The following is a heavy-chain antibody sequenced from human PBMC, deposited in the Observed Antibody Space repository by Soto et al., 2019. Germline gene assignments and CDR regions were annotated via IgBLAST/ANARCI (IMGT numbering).Heavy chain of an antibody. J-gene: IGHJ3*02. V-gene: IGHV1-18*01. CDR1: GLRFTNYG. Sequence: QGQLVQSGAEVKKPGASVKVSCKASGLRFTNYGLSWVRQAPGQGLEWMGWISGYNGNTNSAQKFQGRDNKMTDADTSTAYMELRSLRYDDTAVYYCAKYDPGSTTVNTGAFDIWGQGTMVTVSS. CDR2: ISGYNGNT. CDR3: AKYDPGSTTVNTGAFDI. D-gene: IGHD4-17*01.